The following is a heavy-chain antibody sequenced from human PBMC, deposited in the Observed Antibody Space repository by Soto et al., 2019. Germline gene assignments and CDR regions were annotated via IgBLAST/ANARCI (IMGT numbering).Heavy chain of an antibody. CDR1: GFTFSSYA. Sequence: GGSLRLSCTASGFTFSSYAMSWVRQAPGKGLEWVSAISGSGGSTYYADSVKGRFTISRDNSKNTLYLQMNSLRAEDTAVYYCAKDVVVVPAAMTYWGQGTLVTVSS. CDR2: ISGSGGST. V-gene: IGHV3-23*01. J-gene: IGHJ4*02. CDR3: AKDVVVVPAAMTY. D-gene: IGHD2-2*01.